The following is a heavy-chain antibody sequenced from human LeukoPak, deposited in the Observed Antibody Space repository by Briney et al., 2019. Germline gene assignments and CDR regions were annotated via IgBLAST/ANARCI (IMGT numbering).Heavy chain of an antibody. D-gene: IGHD6-19*01. CDR1: GITFNSHG. J-gene: IGHJ4*02. V-gene: IGHV3-30*03. CDR2: IAADGGVK. CDR3: AREATWGQWYFDH. Sequence: PGRSLRLSCVASGITFNSHGMHWVRQAPGKGLEWVAVIAADGGVKHYADSVKGRFTLSRDNSKNTLYLQMTSLSVEDTAVYYCAREATWGQWYFDHWGQGTPVTVSS.